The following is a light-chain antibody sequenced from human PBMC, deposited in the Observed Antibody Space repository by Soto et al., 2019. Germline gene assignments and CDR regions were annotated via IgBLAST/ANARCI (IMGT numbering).Light chain of an antibody. CDR3: QQRSNWPQIT. CDR2: DAS. Sequence: EIVLTQSPATLSLSPGERATLSCRASQSVSKYLAWYQQKPGQAPRLLIHDASNRATGIPARFSGSGSGTDFAVAISGLGAEEFGVYYCQQRSNWPQITFGGGTKVEIK. CDR1: QSVSKY. J-gene: IGKJ4*01. V-gene: IGKV3-11*01.